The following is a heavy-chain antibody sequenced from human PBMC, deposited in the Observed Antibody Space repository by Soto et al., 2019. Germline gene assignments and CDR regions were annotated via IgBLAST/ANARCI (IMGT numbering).Heavy chain of an antibody. CDR1: GFTFRSYA. CDR3: AKDLGYGDYDYYFDF. CDR2: ISSNGGST. Sequence: EVQLVESGGGLVQPGRSLRLSCVASGFTFRSYAMHWVRQAPGKGLEYVSSISSNGGSTYYANSVKGRFTISRDNSKNTLYLQMGSLRAEDTAPNYCAKDLGYGDYDYYFDFWGQGTLVTVSS. J-gene: IGHJ4*02. D-gene: IGHD4-17*01. V-gene: IGHV3-64*01.